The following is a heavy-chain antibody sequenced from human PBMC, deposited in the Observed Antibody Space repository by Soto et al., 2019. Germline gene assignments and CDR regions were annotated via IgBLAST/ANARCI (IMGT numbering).Heavy chain of an antibody. CDR1: GYSFTSQY. D-gene: IGHD3-16*01. CDR3: AREQGAGPGGGGTEPLDI. J-gene: IGHJ3*02. Sequence: QVQLVQSGAEVKKPGASVKISCEASGYSFTSQYVHWVRQAPGQGLEWMGIINPNGGSTTYAQKFQGEGTKDRDTATSNVLKGLSSLASEETAVFYGAREQGAGPGGGGTEPLDIWGQGTMVTVAS. V-gene: IGHV1-46*03. CDR2: INPNGGST.